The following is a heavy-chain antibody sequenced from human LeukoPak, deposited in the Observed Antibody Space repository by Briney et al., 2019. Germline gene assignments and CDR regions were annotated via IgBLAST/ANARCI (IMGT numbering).Heavy chain of an antibody. J-gene: IGHJ6*02. CDR2: IYYSGST. D-gene: IGHD2-2*01. CDR1: GGSISSYY. V-gene: IGHV4-59*08. Sequence: PSETLSLTCTVSGGSISSYYWSWIRQPPGKGLEWIGYIYYSGSTNYNPSLKSRVTISVDTSKNQFSPKLSSVTAADTAVYYCARALGYCSSTSCYGPYYYYYGMDVWGQGTTVTVSS. CDR3: ARALGYCSSTSCYGPYYYYYGMDV.